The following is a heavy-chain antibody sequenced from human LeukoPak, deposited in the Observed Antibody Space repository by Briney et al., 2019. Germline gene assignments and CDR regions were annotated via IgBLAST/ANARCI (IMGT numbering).Heavy chain of an antibody. CDR1: GGSISSGGYY. CDR2: IYHSGST. D-gene: IGHD1-26*01. Sequence: SETLSLTCTVSGGSISSGGYYWSWIRQPPGKGLEWIGYIYHSGSTYYNPSLKSRVTISINTSKNQFSLKVSSVTAADTAVYYCARTRVPGSYSPKGPLDYWGQGTLVTVSS. V-gene: IGHV4-30-2*01. J-gene: IGHJ4*02. CDR3: ARTRVPGSYSPKGPLDY.